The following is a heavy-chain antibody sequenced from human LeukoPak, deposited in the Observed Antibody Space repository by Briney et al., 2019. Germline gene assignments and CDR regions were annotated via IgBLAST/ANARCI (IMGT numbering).Heavy chain of an antibody. CDR2: ISSSGNAI. Sequence: GGSLRLSCAASGFTFSSYEMNRVRQAPGQGLEWVSYISSSGNAIYYADSVKGRFTISRDNAKNSLYLQMNSLRAEDTAVYYCARIGYGVSFDYWGQGTLVTVSS. J-gene: IGHJ4*02. D-gene: IGHD4/OR15-4a*01. CDR1: GFTFSSYE. CDR3: ARIGYGVSFDY. V-gene: IGHV3-48*03.